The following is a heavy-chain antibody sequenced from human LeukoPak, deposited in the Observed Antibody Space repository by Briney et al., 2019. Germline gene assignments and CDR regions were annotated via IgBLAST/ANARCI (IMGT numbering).Heavy chain of an antibody. V-gene: IGHV1-2*02. CDR2: INPNSGGT. CDR1: GYTFTGYY. Sequence: ASVKVSCKASGYTFTGYYMHWVRQAPGQALAWMGWINPNSGGTNYAHKFQGRVTTTRDRSISAADMELSRLRSEDTAVYYCARDLSGYCSSTSCPPPNTYSMDVWGQGTTVTVSS. CDR3: ARDLSGYCSSTSCPPPNTYSMDV. J-gene: IGHJ6*02. D-gene: IGHD2-2*01.